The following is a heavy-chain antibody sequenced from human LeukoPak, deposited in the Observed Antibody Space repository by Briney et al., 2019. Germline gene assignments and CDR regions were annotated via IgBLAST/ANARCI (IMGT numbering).Heavy chain of an antibody. J-gene: IGHJ5*02. CDR3: ARDRGHSA. V-gene: IGHV3-48*02. CDR2: ISSSGATI. CDR1: GFTFSSYS. Sequence: EGSLRLSCAASGFTFSSYSMNWVRQAPGKGLEWVSYISSSGATIYYVDSVKGRFIISRDNAKNSLYLQMNSLRDGDTAIYYCARDRGHSAWGQGTLVTVSS. D-gene: IGHD1-26*01.